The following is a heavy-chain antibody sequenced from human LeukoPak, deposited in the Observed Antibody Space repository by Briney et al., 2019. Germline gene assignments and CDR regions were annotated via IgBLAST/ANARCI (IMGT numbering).Heavy chain of an antibody. D-gene: IGHD6-13*01. CDR3: AGTQSSWDAFDI. J-gene: IGHJ3*02. CDR2: ISSSGSTI. V-gene: IGHV3-11*04. Sequence: GGSLRLSCAASGFTFSDYYMSWIRQAPGKGLEWVSYISSSGSTIYYADSVKGRFTISRDNAKNSLYLQMNSLRAEDTAVYYCAGTQSSWDAFDIWGQGTRVTVSS. CDR1: GFTFSDYY.